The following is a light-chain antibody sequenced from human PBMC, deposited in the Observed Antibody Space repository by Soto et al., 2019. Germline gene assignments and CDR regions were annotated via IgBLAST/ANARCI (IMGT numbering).Light chain of an antibody. CDR2: WAS. V-gene: IGKV4-1*01. J-gene: IGKJ3*01. Sequence: DIVMTQSPDSLAVSLGERATINCKSSQSILYSSNSKNYLAWYQQKPGQPPKLLIYWASTRESGVPDRFSGSGAGTDFTLTISSLQAEDVVVYYCQQYYTTPFTFGPGTKVDIK. CDR3: QQYYTTPFT. CDR1: QSILYSSNSKNY.